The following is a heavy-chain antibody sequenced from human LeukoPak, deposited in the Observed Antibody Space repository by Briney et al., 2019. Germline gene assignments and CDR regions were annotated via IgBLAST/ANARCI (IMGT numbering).Heavy chain of an antibody. J-gene: IGHJ3*02. CDR2: ISSSSTTI. V-gene: IGHV3-48*02. CDR1: GFTFSGYN. Sequence: GGSLRLSCAASGFTFSGYNMNWVRQAPGKGLEWVSYISSSSTTIYYADSVKGRFTISRDNAKNSLWLQMNSLRDEDTAVYYCARHSYYAFDIWGQGTMVTVSS. CDR3: ARHSYYAFDI. D-gene: IGHD1-26*01.